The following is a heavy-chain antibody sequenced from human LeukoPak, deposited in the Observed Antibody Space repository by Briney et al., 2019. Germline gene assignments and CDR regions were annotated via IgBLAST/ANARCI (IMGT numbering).Heavy chain of an antibody. CDR2: IKEDGRDT. Sequence: GRSLSLSCAASGFLFSRSWMAWVRQAPGKGLEWLPNIKEDGRDTNYVDSMKGRFTISRDNAKNSLYLQMNSLRAEDTAIYYCARDAAYGYDRFDYWGQGTQVTVSS. CDR3: ARDAAYGYDRFDY. D-gene: IGHD5-18*01. CDR1: GFLFSRSW. J-gene: IGHJ4*02. V-gene: IGHV3-7*01.